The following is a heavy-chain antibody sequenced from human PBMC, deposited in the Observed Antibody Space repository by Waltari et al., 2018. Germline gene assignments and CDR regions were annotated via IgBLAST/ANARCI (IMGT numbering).Heavy chain of an antibody. D-gene: IGHD3-22*01. CDR3: AREPRDYYDSSGYH. Sequence: EVQLVESGGGLVQPGGSLRLSCAASGFTFSSYSMNWVRQAPGKGLEWVSYISSSSSTIYYADSVKGRFTISRDNAKNSLYLQMNSLRAEDTAVYYCAREPRDYYDSSGYHWGQGTLVTVSS. CDR1: GFTFSSYS. J-gene: IGHJ5*02. V-gene: IGHV3-48*04. CDR2: ISSSSSTI.